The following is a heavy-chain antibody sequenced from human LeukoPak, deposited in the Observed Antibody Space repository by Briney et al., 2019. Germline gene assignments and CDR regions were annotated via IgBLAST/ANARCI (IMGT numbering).Heavy chain of an antibody. V-gene: IGHV3-23*01. CDR2: ITGRSDKT. CDR3: AKGGWLDD. D-gene: IGHD6-19*01. CDR1: GFNFNKYD. Sequence: SGGSLRLSCAASGFNFNKYDMTWARQAPGKGLKWVSTITGRSDKTYYTDSVKGRFVTSRDNSKDTLYLQMNSLRAEDTALYYCAKGGWLDDLGQGALVTVSS. J-gene: IGHJ4*02.